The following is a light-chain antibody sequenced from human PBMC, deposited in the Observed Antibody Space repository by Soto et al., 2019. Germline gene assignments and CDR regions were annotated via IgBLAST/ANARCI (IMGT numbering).Light chain of an antibody. CDR3: CSYAGSYPFEEG. J-gene: IGLJ2*01. CDR1: SSDVGGYNY. CDR2: DVS. V-gene: IGLV2-11*01. Sequence: QSALTQPRSVSGSPGQSVTISCTGTSSDVGGYNYVSWYQQHPGKAPKLMIYDVSKRPSGVPDRFSGSKSGNTASLTISGLQAEDEAGFFCCSYAGSYPFEEGFGGGTKLTVL.